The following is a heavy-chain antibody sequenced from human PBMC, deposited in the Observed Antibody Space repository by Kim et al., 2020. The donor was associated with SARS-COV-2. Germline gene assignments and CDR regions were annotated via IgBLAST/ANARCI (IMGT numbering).Heavy chain of an antibody. D-gene: IGHD5-18*01. V-gene: IGHV3-30*04. CDR1: GFTFSTYA. J-gene: IGHJ6*01. CDR3: AREQTIQLWQGNTYCMD. CDR2: ISYDGSNK. Sequence: GGSLRLSCAASGFTFSTYAMNWVRQAPGKGLEWVAVISYDGSNKYYADSVKGRFTISRDNSKNTLYLQMNSLRAENTVVYYCAREQTIQLWQGNTYCMD.